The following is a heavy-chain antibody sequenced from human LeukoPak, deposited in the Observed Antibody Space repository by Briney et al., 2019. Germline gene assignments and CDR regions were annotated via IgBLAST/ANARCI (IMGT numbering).Heavy chain of an antibody. CDR2: ISSSGSTI. CDR3: AKAPYPLLLSPWFDP. Sequence: GGSLRLSCAASGFTFSDYYMSWIRQAPGEGLEWVSYISSSGSTIYYADSVKGRFTISRDNAKNSLYLQMNSLRAEDTAVYYCAKAPYPLLLSPWFDPWGQGTLVTVSS. J-gene: IGHJ5*02. CDR1: GFTFSDYY. D-gene: IGHD2-2*01. V-gene: IGHV3-11*04.